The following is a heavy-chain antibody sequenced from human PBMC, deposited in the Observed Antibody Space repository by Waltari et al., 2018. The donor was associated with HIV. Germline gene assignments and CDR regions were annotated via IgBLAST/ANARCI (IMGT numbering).Heavy chain of an antibody. J-gene: IGHJ4*02. CDR3: ARDKRDGGNHRAYFDY. Sequence: WSWIRQPPGKGLEWIGYIYDSGSTNYNPSLKSRVTISVDTSKNQFSLKLSSVTAADTAVYYCARDKRDGGNHRAYFDYWGQGSLVTVSS. D-gene: IGHD2-15*01. V-gene: IGHV4-59*01. CDR2: IYDSGST.